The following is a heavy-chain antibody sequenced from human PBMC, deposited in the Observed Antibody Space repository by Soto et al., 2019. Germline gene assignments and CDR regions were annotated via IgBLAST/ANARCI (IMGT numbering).Heavy chain of an antibody. J-gene: IGHJ4*02. V-gene: IGHV4-30-2*01. CDR2: MYHSGST. Sequence: QLQLQESGSGLVKPSQTLSLTCAFSGGSISSGGYSWSWIRQPPGKGLEWIGYMYHSGSTYYNPSLKSRVTISIDRSKNQFSLKLSSVTAADTAVYDCARVPDYWGQGILVTVSS. CDR3: ARVPDY. D-gene: IGHD2-2*01. CDR1: GGSISSGGYS.